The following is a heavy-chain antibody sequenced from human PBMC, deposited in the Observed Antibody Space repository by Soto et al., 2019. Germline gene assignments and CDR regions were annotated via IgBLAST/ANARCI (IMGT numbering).Heavy chain of an antibody. V-gene: IGHV4-59*01. D-gene: IGHD6-19*01. J-gene: IGHJ3*02. CDR1: GGSISNYF. CDR2: IYYSGSP. Sequence: SETLSLTCTVSGGSISNYFWNWIRQPPGKGLEWIGSIYYSGSPNYNPSLKSRVTISVDTSRSQFSLNLNSVTAADTAVYYCARSLYSGGWVKTFGIWGQGTMVTVSS. CDR3: ARSLYSGGWVKTFGI.